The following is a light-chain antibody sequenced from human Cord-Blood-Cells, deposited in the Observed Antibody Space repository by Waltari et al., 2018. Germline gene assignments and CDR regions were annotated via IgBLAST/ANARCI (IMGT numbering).Light chain of an antibody. Sequence: SYVLTQPPSVSVAPGKTARITCGGNKIGSKRVHWYQQKPGHAPVLVIYYDSDRPSGIPERFSGSNSGNTATLTISRVEAGDEADYYCQVWDSSSDHRVFGGGTKLTVL. V-gene: IGLV3-21*04. CDR1: KIGSKR. CDR3: QVWDSSSDHRV. CDR2: YDS. J-gene: IGLJ3*02.